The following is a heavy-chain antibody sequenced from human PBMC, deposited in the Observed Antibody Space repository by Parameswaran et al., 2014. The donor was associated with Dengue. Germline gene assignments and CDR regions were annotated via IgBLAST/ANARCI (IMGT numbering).Heavy chain of an antibody. CDR2: INHSGST. J-gene: IGHJ6*03. CDR3: ASGRGCSSTSCYGYFDV. D-gene: IGHD2-2*01. V-gene: IGHV4-34*01. Sequence: RWIRQPPGKGLEWIGEINHSGSTNYNPSLKSRVTISVDTSKNQFSLKLSSVTAADTAVYYCASGRGCSSTSCYGYFDVWGKGTTVTVSS.